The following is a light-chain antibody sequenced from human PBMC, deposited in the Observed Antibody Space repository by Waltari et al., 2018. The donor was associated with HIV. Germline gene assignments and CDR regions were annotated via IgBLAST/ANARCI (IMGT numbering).Light chain of an antibody. J-gene: IGKJ1*01. CDR1: QSISSW. Sequence: DIQMTQSPSTLSTSVGDRVTITCRASQSISSWVAWYQQKPGKAPKLLIYKASSLESGVPSRFSVSGSGTEFTLTISSLQPDDFATYYCQQYNSYSRTFGQGTKVEIK. CDR2: KAS. CDR3: QQYNSYSRT. V-gene: IGKV1-5*03.